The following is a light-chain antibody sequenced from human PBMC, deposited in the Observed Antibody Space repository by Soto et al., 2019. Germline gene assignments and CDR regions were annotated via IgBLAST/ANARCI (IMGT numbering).Light chain of an antibody. Sequence: EIVLTQSPATLSLSPGKRATLSCRASQSVSTYLAWYQQKPGQAPRLLIYDASNRATGIPARFSGSGSGTDFTLTISSLEPEDFAVYYCQQRSNWPRTFGGGTKVEIK. V-gene: IGKV3-11*01. J-gene: IGKJ4*01. CDR2: DAS. CDR3: QQRSNWPRT. CDR1: QSVSTY.